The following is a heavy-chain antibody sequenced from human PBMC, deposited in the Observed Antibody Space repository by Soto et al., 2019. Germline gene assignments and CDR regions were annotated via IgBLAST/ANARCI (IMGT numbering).Heavy chain of an antibody. CDR3: ARARGAGYEFPDY. D-gene: IGHD5-12*01. Sequence: SGGSLRLSCAASGFTFGSYGVHWVRQAPGKGLEWLAVIWYDGSHESYADSVKGRFTISRDNPRNTLYLQMSSLRAEDTAVYYCARARGAGYEFPDYWGQGTPVTVSS. V-gene: IGHV3-33*01. CDR2: IWYDGSHE. J-gene: IGHJ4*02. CDR1: GFTFGSYG.